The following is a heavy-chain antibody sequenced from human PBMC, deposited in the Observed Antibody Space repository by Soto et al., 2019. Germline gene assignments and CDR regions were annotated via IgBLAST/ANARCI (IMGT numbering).Heavy chain of an antibody. D-gene: IGHD6-19*01. CDR1: GGSFSNDY. CDR2: SKHNGST. CDR3: GRGRGYSNAWGSYYSGMDV. J-gene: IGHJ6*02. V-gene: IGHV4-34*01. Sequence: PSETLSCTCAIYGGSFSNDYWDWIRQPPGKVLEGMGKSKHNGSTNYSPSINSRLTISVDTSKNPFSLKLISVTAADTAVYFCGRGRGYSNAWGSYYSGMDVWGQGTTVTV.